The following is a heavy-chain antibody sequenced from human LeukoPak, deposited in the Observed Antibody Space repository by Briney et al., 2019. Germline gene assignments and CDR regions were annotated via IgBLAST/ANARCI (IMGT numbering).Heavy chain of an antibody. V-gene: IGHV3-21*01. CDR1: GFTFSSYS. CDR3: ARGHDYEWTFDI. Sequence: GGSLRLSCAASGFTFSSYSMNWVRQAPGKGLEWVSSISSSSSYIYYADSVKGRFTISRDNAKNSLYLQMNSLRAEDTAVYYCARGHDYEWTFDIWGQGTMVTVSS. J-gene: IGHJ3*02. CDR2: ISSSSSYI. D-gene: IGHD4-17*01.